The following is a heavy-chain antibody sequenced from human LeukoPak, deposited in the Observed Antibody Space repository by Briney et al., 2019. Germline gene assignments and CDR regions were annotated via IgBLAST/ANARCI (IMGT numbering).Heavy chain of an antibody. V-gene: IGHV3-23*01. CDR2: ISGSGGST. J-gene: IGHJ4*02. CDR3: AKDGLVWFGELY. CDR1: RFTFTTYA. Sequence: PGGSLRLSCAASRFTFTTYAMSWVRQAPGKGLEWVSAISGSGGSTYYADTVKGRFTISRDNSKNTLYLQMNSVRAEDTAVYYCAKDGLVWFGELYWGQGTLVTVSS. D-gene: IGHD3-10*01.